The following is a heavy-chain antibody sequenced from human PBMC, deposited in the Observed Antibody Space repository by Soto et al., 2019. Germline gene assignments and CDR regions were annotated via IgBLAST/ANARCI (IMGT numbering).Heavy chain of an antibody. D-gene: IGHD6-19*01. V-gene: IGHV3-21*01. CDR2: ISSSSSYI. J-gene: IGHJ4*02. CDR3: ARDDAEGVAGNFDY. Sequence: EVQLVESGGGLVKPGGSLRLSCAASGFTFSSYSMNWVRQAPGKGLEWVSSISSSSSYIYYADSVKGRFTISRDNAKNSLYLQMNSLRAEDTAVYYWARDDAEGVAGNFDYWGQGTLVTVSS. CDR1: GFTFSSYS.